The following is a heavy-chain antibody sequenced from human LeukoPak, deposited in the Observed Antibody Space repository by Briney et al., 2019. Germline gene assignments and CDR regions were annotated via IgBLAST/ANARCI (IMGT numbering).Heavy chain of an antibody. V-gene: IGHV1-18*01. J-gene: IGHJ5*02. CDR1: GYTFSSYG. Sequence: ASVTVSCKASGYTFSSYGISWVRQAPGQGLEWMGWISAYNGNTNYAQKLQGRVTMTTDTSTSTAYMELRSLRSDDTAVYYCARVLQSWWFDPWGQGTLVTVSS. CDR2: ISAYNGNT. D-gene: IGHD5-24*01. CDR3: ARVLQSWWFDP.